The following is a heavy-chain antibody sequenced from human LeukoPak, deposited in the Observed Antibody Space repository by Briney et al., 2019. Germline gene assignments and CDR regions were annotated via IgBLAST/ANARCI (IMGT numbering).Heavy chain of an antibody. V-gene: IGHV1-69*13. J-gene: IGHJ4*02. D-gene: IGHD3-22*01. CDR2: IIPIFGTA. Sequence: SVKVSCKASGGTFSSYAFSWVRQPPGQGLGGVGRIIPIFGTANHAQKFQGKVPITPDESTGTAYRALSSLRSEDTAVYYCARGPPTGSGYYCYFDYWGQGTLVTVSS. CDR1: GGTFSSYA. CDR3: ARGPPTGSGYYCYFDY.